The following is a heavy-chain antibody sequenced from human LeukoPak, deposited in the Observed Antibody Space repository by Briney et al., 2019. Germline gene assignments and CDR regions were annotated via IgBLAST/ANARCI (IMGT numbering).Heavy chain of an antibody. CDR3: ASMTTVTTFAFDI. V-gene: IGHV1-2*02. J-gene: IGHJ3*02. CDR1: GYTFTGYY. D-gene: IGHD4-17*01. CDR2: INPNSGGT. Sequence: ASVKVSCKASGYTFTGYYMHWVRQAPGQGLEWMGWINPNSGGTNYAQKFQGRVTMTRDTSISTAYMELSRLKSDDTAVYYCASMTTVTTFAFDIWGQGTMVTVSS.